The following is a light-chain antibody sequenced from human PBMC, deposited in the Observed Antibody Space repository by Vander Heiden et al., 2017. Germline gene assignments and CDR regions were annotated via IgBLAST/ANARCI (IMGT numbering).Light chain of an antibody. CDR1: QSVSSY. CDR3: QQHSNWPLFT. V-gene: IGKV3-11*01. J-gene: IGKJ3*01. CDR2: DAS. Sequence: EIVLTQSPATLSLSPGERATLSCRASQSVSSYLAWYQRNPGQAPRLLIYDASNRATGIPARFSGSGYGTDFTLTISSLEPEDFAVYYCQQHSNWPLFTFGHGTKVDIK.